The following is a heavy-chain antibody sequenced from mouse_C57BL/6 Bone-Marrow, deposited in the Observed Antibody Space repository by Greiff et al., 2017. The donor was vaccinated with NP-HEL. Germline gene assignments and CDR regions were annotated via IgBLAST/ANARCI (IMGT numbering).Heavy chain of an antibody. J-gene: IGHJ4*01. V-gene: IGHV1-82*01. CDR2: IYPGDGDT. CDR3: ARRSSYYAMDY. CDR1: GYAFSSSW. Sequence: QVHVKQSGPELVKPGASVKISCKASGYAFSSSWMNWVKQRPGKGLEWIGRIYPGDGDTNYNGKFKGKATLTADKSSSTAYMQLSSLTSEDSAVYFCARRSSYYAMDYWGQGTSVTVSS.